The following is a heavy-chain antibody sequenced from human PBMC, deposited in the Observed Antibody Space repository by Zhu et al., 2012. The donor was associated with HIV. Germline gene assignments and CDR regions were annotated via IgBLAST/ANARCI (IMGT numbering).Heavy chain of an antibody. V-gene: IGHV4-34*01. J-gene: IGHJ4*02. D-gene: IGHD4-17*01. CDR2: INHSGST. CDR3: ARHAHGDIDY. Sequence: QVQLQQWGAGLLKPSETLSLTCAVYGGSFSGYYWSWIRQPPGKGLEWIGEINHSGSTNYSPSLKSRVTISVDTSKNQFSLKLSSVTAADTAVYYCARHAHGDIDYWGQGTLVTVSS. CDR1: GGSFSGYY.